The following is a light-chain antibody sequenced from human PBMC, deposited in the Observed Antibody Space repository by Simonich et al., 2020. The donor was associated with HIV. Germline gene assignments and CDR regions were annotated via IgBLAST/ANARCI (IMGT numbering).Light chain of an antibody. J-gene: IGLJ3*02. CDR3: MIWHSSAWV. CDR1: SGINVITSR. V-gene: IGLV5-45*01. CDR2: YKSDSDK. Sequence: QAVLTQPASLSASPGASASLTCTLRSGINVITSRIYWYQQKPGSPPQYLLSYKSDSDKQQGSGVPSRFSGSKDASANAGILLSSGLQSEDEADYYCMIWHSSAWVFGGWTKLTVL.